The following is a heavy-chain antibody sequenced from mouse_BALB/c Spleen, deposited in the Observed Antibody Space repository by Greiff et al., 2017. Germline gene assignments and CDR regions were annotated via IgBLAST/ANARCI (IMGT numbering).Heavy chain of an antibody. Sequence: QVQLKESGAELMKPGASVKISCKATGYTFSSYWIEWVKQRPGHGLEWIGEILPGSGSTNYNEKFKGKATFTADTSSNTAYMQLSSLTSEDSAVYYCARSMGGYYDYFDYWGQGTTLTVSS. J-gene: IGHJ2*01. CDR3: ARSMGGYYDYFDY. D-gene: IGHD2-3*01. CDR2: ILPGSGST. CDR1: GYTFSSYW. V-gene: IGHV1-9*01.